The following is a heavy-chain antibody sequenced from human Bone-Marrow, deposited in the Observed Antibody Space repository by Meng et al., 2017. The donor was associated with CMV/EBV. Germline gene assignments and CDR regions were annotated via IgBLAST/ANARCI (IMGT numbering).Heavy chain of an antibody. J-gene: IGHJ4*02. CDR1: GFTFSSYA. CDR3: AKDGWGYGVVNNYFAY. Sequence: GESLKISCAASGFTFSSYAMSWVHQAPGKGLEWVSAISGSGGSTYDADSVKGRFTISRDNSKNTLYLQMNSLRAEDTAVYYCAKDGWGYGVVNNYFAYWGQGKLV. V-gene: IGHV3-23*01. CDR2: ISGSGGST. D-gene: IGHD6-19*01.